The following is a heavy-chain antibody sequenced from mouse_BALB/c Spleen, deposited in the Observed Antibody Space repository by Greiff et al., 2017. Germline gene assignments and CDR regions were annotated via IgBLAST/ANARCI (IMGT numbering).Heavy chain of an antibody. Sequence: VQLKQSGAELVKPGASVKLSCTASGFNIKDPYMHWVKQRPEQGLEWIGRIDPANGNTKYDPKFQGKATITADTSSNTAYLQLSSLTSEDTAVYYCARSLYGYDGVLAYGGQGTLVTVSA. D-gene: IGHD2-2*01. CDR1: GFNIKDPY. V-gene: IGHV14-3*02. J-gene: IGHJ3*01. CDR2: IDPANGNT. CDR3: ARSLYGYDGVLAY.